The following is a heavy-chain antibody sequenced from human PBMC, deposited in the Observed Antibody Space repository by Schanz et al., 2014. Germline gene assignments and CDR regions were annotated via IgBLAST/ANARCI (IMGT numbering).Heavy chain of an antibody. CDR3: AKDLAVAGDY. CDR1: GFTFNGHA. V-gene: IGHV3-30*02. Sequence: QVQLVESGGGVVQPGGSLRLSCASSGFTFNGHAMHWVRQAPGKGLEWVAFIRYDGNNKYYADSVKGRFTISRDNSKNTLYLQMNSLRAEDTAVYYCAKDLAVAGDYWGQGTLVTVSS. D-gene: IGHD6-19*01. J-gene: IGHJ4*02. CDR2: IRYDGNNK.